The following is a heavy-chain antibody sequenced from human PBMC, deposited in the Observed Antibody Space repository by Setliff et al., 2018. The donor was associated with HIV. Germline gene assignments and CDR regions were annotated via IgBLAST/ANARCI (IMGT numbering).Heavy chain of an antibody. D-gene: IGHD5-18*01. Sequence: SETLSLTCTVFGDSISSYYGSWIRQPAGKGLEWIGRIYYTGNTKYNPSLKSRVTISIDTSKSKFSLKLTSVAAAYTAVYYCARDSGGYNYGFAVGSFDYWGQGGLVTVSS. CDR1: GDSISSYY. CDR3: ARDSGGYNYGFAVGSFDY. CDR2: IYYTGNT. V-gene: IGHV4-4*07. J-gene: IGHJ4*02.